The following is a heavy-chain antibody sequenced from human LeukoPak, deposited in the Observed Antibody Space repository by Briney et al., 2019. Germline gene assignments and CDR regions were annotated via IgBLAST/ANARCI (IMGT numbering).Heavy chain of an antibody. V-gene: IGHV3-30-3*01. CDR2: ISYDGSNK. D-gene: IGHD3-3*01. J-gene: IGHJ4*02. CDR1: GFTFSSYA. Sequence: GGSLRLSCAASGFTFSSYAMHWVRQAPGKGLEWVAVISYDGSNKYYADSVKGRFTISRDNSKNTLYLQMNSLRAEDTAVYYCARTHLEWLSLDYWGQGTLVTVSS. CDR3: ARTHLEWLSLDY.